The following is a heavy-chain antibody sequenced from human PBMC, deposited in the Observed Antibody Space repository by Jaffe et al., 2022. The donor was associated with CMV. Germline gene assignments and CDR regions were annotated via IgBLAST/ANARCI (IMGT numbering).Heavy chain of an antibody. V-gene: IGHV4-39*01. J-gene: IGHJ4*02. CDR1: GGSISSSSYY. CDR3: ARHHYYDSSGYSY. D-gene: IGHD3-22*01. Sequence: QLQLQESGPGLVKPSETLSLTCTVSGGSISSSSYYWGWIRQPPGKGLEWIGSIYYSGSTYYNPSLKSRVTISVDTSKNQFSLKLSSVTAADTAVYYCARHHYYDSSGYSYWGQGTLVTVSS. CDR2: IYYSGST.